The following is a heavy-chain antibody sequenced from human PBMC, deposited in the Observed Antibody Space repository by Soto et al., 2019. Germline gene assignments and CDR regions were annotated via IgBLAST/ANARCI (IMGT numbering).Heavy chain of an antibody. V-gene: IGHV3-30*01. D-gene: IGHD4-17*01. CDR1: GYIFSTFV. CDR2: ISHDGSNK. CDR3: TWFEP. Sequence: PGGSLRLSSAASGYIFSTFVMHWVRQAPGKGPEWVAGISHDGSNKYYADSVKGRFSISRDDSKNTAFYFCAKDNPGRYGDYESTWFEPWGQGTLVTVSS. J-gene: IGHJ5*02.